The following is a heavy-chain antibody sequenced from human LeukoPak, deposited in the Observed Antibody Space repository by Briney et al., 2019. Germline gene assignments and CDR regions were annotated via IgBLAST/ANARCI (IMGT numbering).Heavy chain of an antibody. CDR3: ARDRSSGWSRLDY. J-gene: IGHJ4*02. Sequence: ASVKVSCKASGYTFTSYAMHWVRQAPGQRLEWMGWINAGNGNTKYSQKFQGRVTITRDTSASTAYMELSSLRSEDTAVYYCARDRSSGWSRLDYGGQGTLVTVSS. V-gene: IGHV1-3*01. CDR2: INAGNGNT. CDR1: GYTFTSYA. D-gene: IGHD6-19*01.